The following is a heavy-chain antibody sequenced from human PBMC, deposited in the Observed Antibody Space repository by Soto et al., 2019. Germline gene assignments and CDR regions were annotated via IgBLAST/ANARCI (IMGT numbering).Heavy chain of an antibody. D-gene: IGHD3-22*01. V-gene: IGHV3-30*18. CDR2: ISYDGSNK. CDR3: AKDFHATITYYYDSSGSQFDP. Sequence: PGGSLRLSCAASGFTFSSYGMHWVRQAPGKGLEWVAVISYDGSNKYYADSVKGRFTISRDNSKNTLYLQMNSLRAEDTAVYYCAKDFHATITYYYDSSGSQFDPWGQGTLVTVSS. J-gene: IGHJ5*02. CDR1: GFTFSSYG.